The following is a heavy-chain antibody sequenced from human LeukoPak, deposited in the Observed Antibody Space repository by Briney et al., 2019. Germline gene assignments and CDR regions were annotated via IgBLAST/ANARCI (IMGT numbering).Heavy chain of an antibody. J-gene: IGHJ6*03. CDR3: ARVGLGRTPYYYYYYMDV. D-gene: IGHD3/OR15-3a*01. CDR1: GYTFTGYY. CDR2: INPNSGGT. Sequence: ASVKVSCKASGYTFTGYYMHWVRQAAGQGLEWMGWINPNSGGTNYAQKFQGRVTMTRDTSISTAYMELSRLRSDDTAVYYCARVGLGRTPYYYYYYMDVWGKGTTVTVSS. V-gene: IGHV1-2*02.